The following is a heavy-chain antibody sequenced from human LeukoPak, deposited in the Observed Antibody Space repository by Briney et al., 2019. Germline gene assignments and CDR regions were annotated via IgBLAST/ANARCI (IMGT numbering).Heavy chain of an antibody. J-gene: IGHJ3*02. D-gene: IGHD3-3*01. V-gene: IGHV4-30-4*08. CDR2: IYYSGST. CDR3: ARKYDFWSGYLDAFDI. CDR1: GGSISSGDYY. Sequence: SETLSLTCTVSGGSISSGDYYWSWLRQPPGKGLEWIGYIYYSGSTYYNPSLKSRVTISVDTSKNQFSLKLSSVTAADTAVYYCARKYDFWSGYLDAFDIWGQGTMVTVSS.